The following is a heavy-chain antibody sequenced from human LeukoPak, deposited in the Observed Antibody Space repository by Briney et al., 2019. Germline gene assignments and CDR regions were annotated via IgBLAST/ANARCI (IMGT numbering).Heavy chain of an antibody. D-gene: IGHD3-10*01. J-gene: IGHJ5*02. V-gene: IGHV3-23*01. CDR3: AKRGGSGSYHRGFDP. CDR1: GFTFSSYS. Sequence: PGGSLRLSCAASGFTFSSYSMRWVRQAPGEGLEWVSGISGSGGSTSYADSVKGRFIVSRDNSKNTLYLQMNSLRAADTAVYYCAKRGGSGSYHRGFDPWGQGTLVTVSS. CDR2: ISGSGGST.